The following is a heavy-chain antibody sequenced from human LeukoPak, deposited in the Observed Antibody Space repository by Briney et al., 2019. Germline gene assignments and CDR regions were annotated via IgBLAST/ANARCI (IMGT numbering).Heavy chain of an antibody. V-gene: IGHV1-46*01. Sequence: SVKLSCKSSGYTFTSYYMHWVRPAPGQGLEWMGIINPSGGSTSYAQKFQGRVTMTRDTSTSTVYMELSSLRSEDTAVYYCARAHSSGWYMDWGQGTLVSVSS. J-gene: IGHJ1*01. CDR3: ARAHSSGWYMD. CDR2: INPSGGST. D-gene: IGHD6-19*01. CDR1: GYTFTSYY.